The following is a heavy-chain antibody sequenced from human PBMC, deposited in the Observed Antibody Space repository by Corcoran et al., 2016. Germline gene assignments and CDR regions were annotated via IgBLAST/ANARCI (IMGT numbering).Heavy chain of an antibody. J-gene: IGHJ3*02. CDR1: GFRFSNYL. Sequence: EVQLVESGGGLVQPGGSLRLSCAASGFRFSNYLISWVRQAPGKGLEWVANIKEDGSAKYYVDSVKGQFTISRDNTKNSLYLQMNSLRVDDPAVYWCARYAAGFDIWGLGTMVTVSS. CDR2: IKEDGSAK. D-gene: IGHD2-8*01. V-gene: IGHV3-7*03. CDR3: ARYAAGFDI.